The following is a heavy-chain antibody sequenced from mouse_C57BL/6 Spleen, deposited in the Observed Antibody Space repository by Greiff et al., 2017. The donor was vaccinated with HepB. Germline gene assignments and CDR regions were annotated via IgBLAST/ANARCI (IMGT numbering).Heavy chain of an antibody. J-gene: IGHJ1*03. V-gene: IGHV1-69*01. Sequence: QVHVKQPGAELVMPGASVKLSCKASGYTFTSYWMHWVKQRPGQGLEWIGEIDPSDSYTNYNQKFKGKSTLTVDKSSSTAYMQLSSLTSEDSAVYYCASTATVVATGYFDVWGTGTTVTVSS. CDR1: GYTFTSYW. CDR3: ASTATVVATGYFDV. CDR2: IDPSDSYT. D-gene: IGHD1-1*01.